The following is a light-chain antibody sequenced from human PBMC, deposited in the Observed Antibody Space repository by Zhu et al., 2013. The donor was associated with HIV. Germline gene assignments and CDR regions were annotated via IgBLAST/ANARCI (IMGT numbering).Light chain of an antibody. V-gene: IGKV3-20*01. Sequence: EVVLTQSPVTLAVSPGERATLSCRTSQSVDTNLAWYQQKPGQAPRLLIYGASYRATGIPDRYSGSGSGTEFTLTISRLEPEDFAVYYCQQYGRTPYTFGQGTKLEI. CDR3: QQYGRTPYT. J-gene: IGKJ2*01. CDR1: QSVDTN. CDR2: GAS.